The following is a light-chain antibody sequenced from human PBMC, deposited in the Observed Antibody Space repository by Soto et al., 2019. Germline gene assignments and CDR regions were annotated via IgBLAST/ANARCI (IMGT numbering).Light chain of an antibody. V-gene: IGLV2-23*01. CDR3: CSYAGNSYV. Sequence: QSALPQPASVSGSPGQSITISCTGTRSDVGTYNLVSWYQQHPGKAPKLMIYEGTKRPSGVSNRFSGSKSGNTASLTISGLQAEDDADYYCCSYAGNSYVFGTGTKVTVL. CDR1: RSDVGTYNL. CDR2: EGT. J-gene: IGLJ1*01.